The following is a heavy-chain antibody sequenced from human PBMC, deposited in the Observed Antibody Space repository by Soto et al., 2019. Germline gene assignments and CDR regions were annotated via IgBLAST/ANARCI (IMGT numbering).Heavy chain of an antibody. CDR2: IIPIFGTA. V-gene: IGHV1-69*01. CDR1: GGTFSSYA. D-gene: IGHD6-13*01. J-gene: IGHJ6*02. Sequence: QVQLVQSGAEVKKPGSSVKFSCKASGGTFSSYAISWVRQAPGQGLEWMGGIIPIFGTANYAQKFQGRVTITADECTSTSYMELSSLRSEDTAVYYCARDGIAAALSRNGMDVWGQGTTVTVSS. CDR3: ARDGIAAALSRNGMDV.